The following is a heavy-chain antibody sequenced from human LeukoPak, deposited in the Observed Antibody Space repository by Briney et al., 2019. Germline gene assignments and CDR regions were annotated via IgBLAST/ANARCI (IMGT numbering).Heavy chain of an antibody. Sequence: AASVKVSCKASGYTFTSYCMHWVRQAPGQGLEWMGIINPSGGSTSYAQKFQGRVTMTRDTSTSTVYMELSSLRSEDTAVYYCARGHCSSTSCYGRGYYYYMDVWGKGTTVTVSS. CDR3: ARGHCSSTSCYGRGYYYYMDV. CDR2: INPSGGST. D-gene: IGHD2-2*01. V-gene: IGHV1-46*03. J-gene: IGHJ6*03. CDR1: GYTFTSYC.